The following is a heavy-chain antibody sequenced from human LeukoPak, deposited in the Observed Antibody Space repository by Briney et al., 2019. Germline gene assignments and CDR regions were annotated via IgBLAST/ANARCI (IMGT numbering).Heavy chain of an antibody. V-gene: IGHV4-34*01. CDR1: GGSFSGYY. CDR2: VHKSGST. J-gene: IGHJ4*02. D-gene: IGHD1-26*01. Sequence: SETLSLTCAVYGGSFSGYYWSWIRQPPGKGLEWIGEVHKSGSTNYYPSLQSRVAISIDKSKNQIALELTSVTAADTAVYYCAKEIVGAPTPGAYWGQGILVTVSS. CDR3: AKEIVGAPTPGAY.